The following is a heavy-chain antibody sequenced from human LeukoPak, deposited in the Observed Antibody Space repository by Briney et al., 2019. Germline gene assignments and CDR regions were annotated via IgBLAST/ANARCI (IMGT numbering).Heavy chain of an antibody. V-gene: IGHV3-7*01. D-gene: IGHD2-2*02. CDR1: GFTFSSYW. J-gene: IGHJ3*02. Sequence: PGGSLRLSCAASGFTFSSYWMTWVRQAPGKGLEWVANIKQDGSEKYYVDSVEGRFTISRDSANNSLYLQLNSLRAEDTAVYYCARERGGFCSGTSCYKAFDIWGQGTMVTVPS. CDR3: ARERGGFCSGTSCYKAFDI. CDR2: IKQDGSEK.